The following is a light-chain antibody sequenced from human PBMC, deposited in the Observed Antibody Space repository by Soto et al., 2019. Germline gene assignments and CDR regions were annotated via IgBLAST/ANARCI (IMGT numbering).Light chain of an antibody. Sequence: QSALTQPRSASGSPGQSVTISCTGTSSDVGGYKYVSWYQQYPGKAPKLMIYAVNKRPSGVPDRFSGSKSGNTASLTVSGLQAEDEADYYCSSYAGSNNYVFGTGTKVTVL. CDR1: SSDVGGYKY. V-gene: IGLV2-8*01. CDR3: SSYAGSNNYV. CDR2: AVN. J-gene: IGLJ1*01.